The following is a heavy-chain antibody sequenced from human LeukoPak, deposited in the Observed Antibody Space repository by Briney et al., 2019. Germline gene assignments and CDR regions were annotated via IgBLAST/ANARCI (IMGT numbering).Heavy chain of an antibody. CDR3: ARVSSYDSVTRYDPAWFGP. D-gene: IGHD3-22*01. V-gene: IGHV4-34*01. CDR1: GGSLSGFY. J-gene: IGHJ5*02. CDR2: INHSGST. Sequence: SETLSLTCAVYGGSLSGFYWSWIRQPPGKGLEWIGEINHSGSTNYNPSLKSRVTMSMDTSKKQLSLRVTSVTAADTAVYYCARVSSYDSVTRYDPAWFGPWGQGTLVTVSS.